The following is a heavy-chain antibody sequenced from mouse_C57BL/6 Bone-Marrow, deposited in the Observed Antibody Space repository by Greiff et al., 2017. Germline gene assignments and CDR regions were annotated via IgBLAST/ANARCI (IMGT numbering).Heavy chain of an antibody. D-gene: IGHD4-1*01. CDR2: IYPGDGDT. J-gene: IGHJ3*01. CDR1: GYAFSSSW. V-gene: IGHV1-82*01. CDR3: AGDWDGGRFAY. Sequence: VQLQESGPELVKPGASVKISCKASGYAFSSSWMNWVKQRPGKGLGWIGRIYPGDGDTNYNGKFQGKGPLTANKSSSTAYMQLSSLTSEDSAVYFCAGDWDGGRFAYGGQGTLVTVSA.